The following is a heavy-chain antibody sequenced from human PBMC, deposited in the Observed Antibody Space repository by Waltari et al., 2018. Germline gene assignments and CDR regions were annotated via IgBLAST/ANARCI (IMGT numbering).Heavy chain of an antibody. J-gene: IGHJ4*02. CDR2: ISWNSGSI. Sequence: EVQLVESGGGLVQPGRSLRLSCAASGFTFADYAMHWVRQAPGKGLEWVSGISWNSGSIGYADSVKGRFTISRDNAKNSLYLQMNSLRAEDTALYYCAKSPRYSSSWCFDYWGQGTLVTVSS. CDR3: AKSPRYSSSWCFDY. D-gene: IGHD6-13*01. V-gene: IGHV3-9*01. CDR1: GFTFADYA.